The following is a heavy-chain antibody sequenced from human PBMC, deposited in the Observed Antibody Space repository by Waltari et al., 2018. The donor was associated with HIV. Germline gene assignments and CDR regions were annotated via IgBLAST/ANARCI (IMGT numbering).Heavy chain of an antibody. CDR2: IYYSGST. CDR3: ARAVQGYCSGGSCENYFDY. J-gene: IGHJ4*02. V-gene: IGHV4-39*01. CDR1: GGSISSSSYY. D-gene: IGHD2-15*01. Sequence: QLQLQESGPGLVKPSETLSLTCTVSGGSISSSSYYWGWIRQPPGKGLEWIGSIYYSGSTYYNPSLKSRVTISVDTSKNQFSLTLSSVTAADTAVYYCARAVQGYCSGGSCENYFDYWGQGTLVTVSS.